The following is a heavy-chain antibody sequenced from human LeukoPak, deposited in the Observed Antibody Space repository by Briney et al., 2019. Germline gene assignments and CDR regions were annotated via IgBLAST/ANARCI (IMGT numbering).Heavy chain of an antibody. J-gene: IGHJ4*02. CDR1: GGTFSSYA. Sequence: ASVKVSCKASGGTFSSYAISWVRQAPGHGLEWMGGIIPIFGTANYAQKFQGRDTITTDESTSTAYMELSSLRSEDTAVYYCARDRGIAAAVDLFDYWGQGTLVTVSS. V-gene: IGHV1-69*05. D-gene: IGHD6-13*01. CDR3: ARDRGIAAAVDLFDY. CDR2: IIPIFGTA.